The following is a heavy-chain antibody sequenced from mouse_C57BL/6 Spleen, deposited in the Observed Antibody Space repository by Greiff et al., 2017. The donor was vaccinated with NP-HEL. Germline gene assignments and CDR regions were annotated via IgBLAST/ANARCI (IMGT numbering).Heavy chain of an antibody. D-gene: IGHD2-1*01. CDR3: ARGIYYGNPYFDV. CDR1: GYTFTSYW. Sequence: QVQLQQPGAELVRPGTSVKLSCKASGYTFTSYWMHWVKQRPGQGLEWIGVIDPSDSYTNYNQKFKGKATLTVDTSSSTAYMQLSSLTSEDSAVYYCARGIYYGNPYFDVWGTGTTVTVSS. J-gene: IGHJ1*03. CDR2: IDPSDSYT. V-gene: IGHV1-59*01.